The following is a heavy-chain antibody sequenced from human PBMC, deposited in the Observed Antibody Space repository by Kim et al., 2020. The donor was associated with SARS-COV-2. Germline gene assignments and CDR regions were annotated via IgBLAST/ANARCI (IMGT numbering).Heavy chain of an antibody. V-gene: IGHV1-18*04. CDR1: GYTFTSYG. CDR2: ISAYNGNT. D-gene: IGHD3-3*01. CDR3: ARSLGRGLYTISDY. Sequence: ASVKVSCKASGYTFTSYGISWVRQAPGQGLEWMGWISAYNGNTNYAQKLQGRDTMTTDTSTSTAYMELRSLRSDDTAVYYCARSLGRGLYTISDYWGQGTLVTVSS. J-gene: IGHJ4*02.